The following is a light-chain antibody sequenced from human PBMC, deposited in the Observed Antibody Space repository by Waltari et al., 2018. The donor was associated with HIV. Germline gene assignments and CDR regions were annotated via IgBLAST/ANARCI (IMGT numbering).Light chain of an antibody. J-gene: IGKJ5*01. CDR3: IQTIHLPIT. CDR2: EVS. CDR1: QILLHKDGKTY. Sequence: VMTQTPLSLSVTPGQPASISCQCSQILLHKDGKTYLYWYLQKPGQSPQLLIYEVSNRFSVVPDRFSGSGSGTNFTLKISRVEAEDVGVYYCIQTIHLPITFGQGTRLEIK. V-gene: IGKV2D-29*02.